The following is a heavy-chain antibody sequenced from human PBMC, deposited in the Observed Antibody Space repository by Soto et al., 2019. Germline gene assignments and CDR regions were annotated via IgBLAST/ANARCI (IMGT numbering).Heavy chain of an antibody. CDR1: GYTFTGYY. D-gene: IGHD6-13*01. J-gene: IGHJ4*02. V-gene: IGHV1-2*04. Sequence: GASVKVSCKASGYTFTGYYMHWVRQALGQGLEWMGWINPNSGGTNYAQKFQGWVTMTRDTSISTAYMELSRLRSDDTAVYYCARGGYSSSRAVYDYWGQGTLVTVSS. CDR3: ARGGYSSSRAVYDY. CDR2: INPNSGGT.